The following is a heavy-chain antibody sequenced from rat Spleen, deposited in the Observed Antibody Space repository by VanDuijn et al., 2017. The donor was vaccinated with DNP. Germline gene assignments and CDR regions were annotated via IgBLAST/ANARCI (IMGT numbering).Heavy chain of an antibody. CDR2: ISSSGSYI. Sequence: EVQLVESGGGLVQPGRSLKLSCLASGFTFSNYGMNWIRQAPGKGPEWIASISSSGSYIYYADTVRGRFTISREDAKSTLYLQMTSLRSEDTALYYSAQKDYGSYGYFDYWGQGVMVTDSS. V-gene: IGHV5-34*01. CDR1: GFTFSNYG. J-gene: IGHJ2*01. D-gene: IGHD1-3*01. CDR3: AQKDYGSYGYFDY.